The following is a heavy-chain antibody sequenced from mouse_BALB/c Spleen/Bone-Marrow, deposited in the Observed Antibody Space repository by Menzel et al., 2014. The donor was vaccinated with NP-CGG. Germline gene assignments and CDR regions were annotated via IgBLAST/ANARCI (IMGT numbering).Heavy chain of an antibody. Sequence: VQLKQSGPSLIKPSQPLSLTCSVTGDSITSGYWNWIRKFPGNELEYMGYISYTGNTYYNPSLKSRISIARDTSKNQYYLQSHSVTTEDTATYFCARSLGRFDYWGQGATLTVSS. J-gene: IGHJ2*01. D-gene: IGHD4-1*01. CDR3: ARSLGRFDY. CDR1: GDSITSGY. V-gene: IGHV3-8*02. CDR2: ISYTGNT.